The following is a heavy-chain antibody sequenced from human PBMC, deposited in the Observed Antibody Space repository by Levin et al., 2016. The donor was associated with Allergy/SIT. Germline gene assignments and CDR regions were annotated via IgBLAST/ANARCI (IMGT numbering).Heavy chain of an antibody. V-gene: IGHV4-59*01. CDR2: IYYSGST. CDR1: GGSISSYY. D-gene: IGHD1-1*01. J-gene: IGHJ3*02. CDR3: ARSTPAPGTSLGVAFDI. Sequence: SETLSLTCTVSGGSISSYYWSWIRQPPGKGLEWIGYIYYSGSTNYNPSLKSRVTISVDTSKNQFSLKLSSVTAADTAVYYCARSTPAPGTSLGVAFDIWGQGTLVTVSS.